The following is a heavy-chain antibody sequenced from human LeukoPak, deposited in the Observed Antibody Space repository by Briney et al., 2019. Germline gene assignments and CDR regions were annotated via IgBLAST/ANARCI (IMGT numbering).Heavy chain of an antibody. CDR1: GYTCTGYY. D-gene: IGHD2-2*01. CDR3: AGLRYCSSTSCHGLDYYSYYMDV. Sequence: ASVKVSCKASGYTCTGYYMHWVRQAPGQGLEWMGWINPNSGGTNYAQKFQGRVTMTRDTSISTAYMELSRLRSDDTAVYYCAGLRYCSSTSCHGLDYYSYYMDVWGKGTTVTVSS. J-gene: IGHJ6*03. V-gene: IGHV1-2*02. CDR2: INPNSGGT.